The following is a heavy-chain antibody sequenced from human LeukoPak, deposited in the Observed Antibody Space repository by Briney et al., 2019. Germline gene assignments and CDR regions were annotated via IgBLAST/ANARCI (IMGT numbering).Heavy chain of an antibody. CDR1: GGTFSSSA. CDR2: IISVLNRT. J-gene: IGHJ6*02. V-gene: IGHV1-69*11. D-gene: IGHD6-13*01. Sequence: GASVKVSCKTSGGTFSSSAITWVRQAPGQGLEWMGRIISVLNRTTYAQKFQGSVTITADESTNTAYMELSSLTSDDTAVYYCARGYSRWSIPTSSYYYRMDLWGQGTTVAVSS. CDR3: ARGYSRWSIPTSSYYYRMDL.